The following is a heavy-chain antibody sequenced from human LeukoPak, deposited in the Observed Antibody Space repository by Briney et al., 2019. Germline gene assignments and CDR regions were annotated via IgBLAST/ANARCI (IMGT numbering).Heavy chain of an antibody. V-gene: IGHV4-34*01. D-gene: IGHD2-21*02. Sequence: KSSETLSLTCAVYGGSFSGYYWSWIRQPPGKGLEWIGEINHSGSTYYNPSLKSRVTISVDTSKNQFSLKLSSVTAADTAVYYCARAWEAYCGGDCYSGLWDYWGQGTLVTVSS. CDR3: ARAWEAYCGGDCYSGLWDY. J-gene: IGHJ4*02. CDR1: GGSFSGYY. CDR2: INHSGST.